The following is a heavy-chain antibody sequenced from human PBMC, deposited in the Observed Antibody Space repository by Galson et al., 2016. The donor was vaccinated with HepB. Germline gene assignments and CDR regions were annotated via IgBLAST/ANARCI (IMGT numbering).Heavy chain of an antibody. CDR1: GFIFRSFT. D-gene: IGHD3-10*01. V-gene: IGHV3-21*04. J-gene: IGHJ5*02. Sequence: SLRLSCAASGFIFRSFTMTWVRQSPGKGLEWVASMSSSDRSVTEMHYTDSVKGRFTIYRDNAKNSLYLQMSSLRAEDTAVYFCAKDAALLWFGEPQGFDPWGQGTLVTVSS. CDR2: MSSSDRSVTEM. CDR3: AKDAALLWFGEPQGFDP.